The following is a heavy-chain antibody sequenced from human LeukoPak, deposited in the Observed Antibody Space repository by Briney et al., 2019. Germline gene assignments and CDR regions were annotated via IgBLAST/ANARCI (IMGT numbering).Heavy chain of an antibody. V-gene: IGHV3-21*01. J-gene: IGHJ4*02. CDR1: GFTFSSYI. Sequence: SGGSLRLSCAASGFTFSSYIMNWVRQAPGKGLEWVSSISSSSSYIYYADSVKGRFTISRDNAKNSLYLQMNSLRAEDTAVYYYARGYYYGSGSPSYWGQGTLVTVSS. CDR3: ARGYYYGSGSPSY. D-gene: IGHD3-10*01. CDR2: ISSSSSYI.